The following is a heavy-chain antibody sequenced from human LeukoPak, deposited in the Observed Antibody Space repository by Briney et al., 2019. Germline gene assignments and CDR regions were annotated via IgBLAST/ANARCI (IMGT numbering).Heavy chain of an antibody. Sequence: GGSLRLSCAASGFTFSRYSMNGVRHAPGKGLEWVSSISSSSSYIYYADSVKGRFTISRDNAKNSLYRQMNSLRVEDTAVYYCARSWVRGVLDYWGQGTLVTVPS. CDR1: GFTFSRYS. D-gene: IGHD3-10*01. CDR3: ARSWVRGVLDY. J-gene: IGHJ4*02. CDR2: ISSSSSYI. V-gene: IGHV3-21*01.